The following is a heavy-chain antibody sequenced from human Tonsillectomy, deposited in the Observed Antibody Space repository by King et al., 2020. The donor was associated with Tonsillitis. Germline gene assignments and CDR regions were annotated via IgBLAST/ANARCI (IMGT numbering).Heavy chain of an antibody. V-gene: IGHV4-39*01. D-gene: IGHD3-3*01. CDR2: FYYSGST. J-gene: IGHJ1*01. CDR3: ASADYDLWSGYTGYFQH. CDR1: GGSISSSSYY. Sequence: QLPESGPGLVKPSETLSLTCTVSGGSISSSSYYWGWIRQPPGKGLEWIGSFYYSGSTYYNPSLKSRVTISVDTSKNQFSLKLRSVTAADTAVYYCASADYDLWSGYTGYFQHWGQGTLVTVSS.